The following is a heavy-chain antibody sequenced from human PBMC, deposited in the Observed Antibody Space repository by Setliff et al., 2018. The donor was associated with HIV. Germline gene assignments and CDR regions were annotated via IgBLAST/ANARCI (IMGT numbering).Heavy chain of an antibody. CDR2: IIPISGTA. V-gene: IGHV1-69*05. CDR1: GGNFKNYI. D-gene: IGHD3-10*02. J-gene: IGHJ5*02. Sequence: SVKVSCKASGGNFKNYILAWVRQAPGQGLEWMGGIIPISGTANYAQKFQGRVTITTDESTSTAYMELSSLTSDDTAIYYCARDMFEIWERSLAKGDEFDPWGQGSLVTVSS. CDR3: ARDMFEIWERSLAKGDEFDP.